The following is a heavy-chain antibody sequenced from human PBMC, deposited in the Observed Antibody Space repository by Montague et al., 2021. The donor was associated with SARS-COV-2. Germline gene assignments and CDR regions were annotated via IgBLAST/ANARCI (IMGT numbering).Heavy chain of an antibody. V-gene: IGHV4-34*01. J-gene: IGHJ4*02. D-gene: IGHD3-22*01. CDR2: IKQSGRT. CDR1: GGSFGDDH. CDR3: ARGHLSVSMIVVVFTSASYYFDY. Sequence: SETLSLTCAVYGGSFGDDHWSWIRQPPGKGLERIGDIKQSGRTNYNLSLKSRVTISVDTSKNQFSLKVTSVTAADTAVYFCARGHLSVSMIVVVFTSASYYFDYWGQGAQVTVAS.